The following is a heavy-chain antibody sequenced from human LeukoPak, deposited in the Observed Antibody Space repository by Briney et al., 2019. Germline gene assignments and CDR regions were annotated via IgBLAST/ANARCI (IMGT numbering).Heavy chain of an antibody. CDR1: GGSISNYY. CDR3: ARDQHSGRFDY. J-gene: IGHJ4*02. Sequence: PSETLSLTCTVSGGSISNYYWSWIRQPPGKGLECVGYVYYSGSPDYSPSLKSRVTISIDTSNNQFSLKLSSVTAADTAVYYCARDQHSGRFDYWGQGTLVTVSS. D-gene: IGHD1-26*01. CDR2: VYYSGSP. V-gene: IGHV4-59*01.